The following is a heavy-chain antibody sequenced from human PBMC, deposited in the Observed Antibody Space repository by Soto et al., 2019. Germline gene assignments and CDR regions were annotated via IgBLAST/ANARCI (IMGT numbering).Heavy chain of an antibody. CDR2: ISSSSSYI. V-gene: IGHV3-21*01. Sequence: EVQLVESGGGLVKPGGSLRLSCAASGFTFSSYSMNWFRQAPGKGLEWVSSISSSSSYIYYADSVKGRFTISRDNAKNSLYLQMNSLRAEDTAVYYCARALHYSDSSGYYSNYCDYWGQGTLVTVS. CDR1: GFTFSSYS. CDR3: ARALHYSDSSGYYSNYCDY. J-gene: IGHJ4*02. D-gene: IGHD3-22*01.